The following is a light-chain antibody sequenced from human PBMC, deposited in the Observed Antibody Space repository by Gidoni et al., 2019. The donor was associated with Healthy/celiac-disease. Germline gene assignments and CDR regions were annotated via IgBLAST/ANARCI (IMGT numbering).Light chain of an antibody. CDR3: QQYNSYALT. CDR1: QSISSW. V-gene: IGKV1-5*01. Sequence: DIQMTQSPSTLSASVVARVTITCRAKQSISSWLAWYQQTPGKATKLLIYDASSLESGVPSRFSGSGSGTEFTLTISRLQPDDFVTYYCQQYNSYALTFGQGTKVEIK. J-gene: IGKJ1*01. CDR2: DAS.